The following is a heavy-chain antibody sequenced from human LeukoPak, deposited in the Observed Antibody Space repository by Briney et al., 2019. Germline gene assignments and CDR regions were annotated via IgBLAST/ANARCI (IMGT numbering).Heavy chain of an antibody. J-gene: IGHJ4*02. D-gene: IGHD6-19*01. Sequence: KPSETLSLTCAVYGGTFSGYYWSWIRQPPGKGLEWIGEINHSGSTNYNPSLKSRVTISVDTSKNQFSLKLSSVTAADTAVYYCAKSSGWCSVLRYWGQGTLVTVSS. CDR2: INHSGST. CDR1: GGTFSGYY. V-gene: IGHV4-34*08. CDR3: AKSSGWCSVLRY.